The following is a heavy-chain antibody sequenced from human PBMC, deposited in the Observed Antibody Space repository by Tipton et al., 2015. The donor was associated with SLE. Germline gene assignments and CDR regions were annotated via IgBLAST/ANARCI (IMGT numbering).Heavy chain of an antibody. Sequence: SLRLSCAASGFTFSSYGMHWVRQAPGKGLEWVANIKQDGSEKYYVDSVKGRFTISRDNAKNSLYLQMNSLRAEDTAVYYCARDPGYYYGMDVWGQGPTVTVSS. CDR3: ARDPGYYYGMDV. CDR2: IKQDGSEK. V-gene: IGHV3-7*03. J-gene: IGHJ6*02. CDR1: GFTFSSYG.